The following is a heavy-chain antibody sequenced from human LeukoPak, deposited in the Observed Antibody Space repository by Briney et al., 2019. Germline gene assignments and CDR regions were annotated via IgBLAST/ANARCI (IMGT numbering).Heavy chain of an antibody. CDR2: ISSSGSTI. CDR1: GFTFSSYE. CDR3: ARGDHYYDSSGYTV. V-gene: IGHV3-48*03. J-gene: IGHJ4*02. D-gene: IGHD3-22*01. Sequence: PGGSLRLSCAASGFTFSSYEMNWARQAPGKGLEWVSYISSSGSTIYYADSVKGRFTISRDNAKNSLYLQMNSLRAEDTAVYYCARGDHYYDSSGYTVWGQGTLVTVSS.